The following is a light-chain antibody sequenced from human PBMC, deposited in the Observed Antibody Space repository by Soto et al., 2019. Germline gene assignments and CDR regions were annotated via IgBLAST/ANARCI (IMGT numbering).Light chain of an antibody. CDR2: DAS. CDR1: PGGLSRY. Sequence: IMLTQSPGTPSLFPGGRAPLSCRARPGGLSRYLAWYQQRPGQAPRLLFYDASIRATGIPDRFSGSGSGTDFSLTISRLEPEDFAVYYCHQYGSSPWTFGQGTKVEIK. V-gene: IGKV3-20*01. CDR3: HQYGSSPWT. J-gene: IGKJ1*01.